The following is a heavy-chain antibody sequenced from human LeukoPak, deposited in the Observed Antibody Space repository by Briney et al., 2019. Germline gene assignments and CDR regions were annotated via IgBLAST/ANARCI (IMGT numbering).Heavy chain of an antibody. V-gene: IGHV3-23*01. D-gene: IGHD5-12*01. CDR3: AKGHYTGTYRGYGFDV. CDR1: GFTFHNYA. J-gene: IGHJ3*01. CDR2: ISDTGDTT. Sequence: PGGSLRLSCAVFRSGFTFHNYAMSWVRQAPGMGLEWVSAISDTGDTTFYADSVKGRFTISRDNSNKRVFLQMTSLRAEDSAIYYCAKGHYTGTYRGYGFDVWGQGSMVTVSS.